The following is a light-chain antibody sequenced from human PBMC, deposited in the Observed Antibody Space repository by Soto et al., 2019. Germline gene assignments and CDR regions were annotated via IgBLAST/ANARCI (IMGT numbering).Light chain of an antibody. Sequence: IVLTQSPATLSLSPGKRATLSCRASQNISNYLIWYQQKPGQAPRLLIYDVSNRATGIPARFSGSVSGTEGTITISSLKSEDGSVYYCQQYHNWPITFGQGTRLEIK. CDR3: QQYHNWPIT. J-gene: IGKJ5*01. CDR2: DVS. V-gene: IGKV3D-15*01. CDR1: QNISNY.